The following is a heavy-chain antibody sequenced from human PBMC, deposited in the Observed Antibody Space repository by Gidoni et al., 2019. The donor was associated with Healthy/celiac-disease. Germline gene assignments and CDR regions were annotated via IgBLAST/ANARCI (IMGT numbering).Heavy chain of an antibody. D-gene: IGHD3-22*01. J-gene: IGHJ4*02. CDR1: GFPFSSSA. V-gene: IGHV3-23*01. Sequence: EVQLLESGGGLVQPGGSLRLSCAASGFPFSSSAISWVRPAPGKGLEWVSAISGSGGSTYYADSVKGRFTISRDNSKNTLYLQMNSLRAEDTAVYYCAKGHTKYYYDSSGYYYPLDWGQGTLVTVSS. CDR3: AKGHTKYYYDSSGYYYPLD. CDR2: ISGSGGST.